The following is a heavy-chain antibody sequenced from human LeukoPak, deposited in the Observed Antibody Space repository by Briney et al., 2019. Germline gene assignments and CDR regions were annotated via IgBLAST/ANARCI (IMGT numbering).Heavy chain of an antibody. CDR2: IYYSGST. J-gene: IGHJ5*02. Sequence: PSETLSLTCTVSGGSISSYYWSWIRHPPGKGLEWIGYIYYSGSTNYNPSLKSRVTISVDTSKNQFSLKLSSVTAADTAVYYCARDPAVAGSNWFDPWGQGTLVTVSS. CDR3: ARDPAVAGSNWFDP. V-gene: IGHV4-59*01. D-gene: IGHD6-19*01. CDR1: GGSISSYY.